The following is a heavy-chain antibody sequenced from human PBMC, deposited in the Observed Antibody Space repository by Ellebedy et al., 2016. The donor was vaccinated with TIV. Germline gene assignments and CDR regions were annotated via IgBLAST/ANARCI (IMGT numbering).Heavy chain of an antibody. CDR2: INHSGST. V-gene: IGHV4-61*01. CDR3: ARGTVALQPLKYFDS. D-gene: IGHD4-23*01. Sequence: SETLSLXXTVSGGSVSSGSYYWSWIRQPPGKGLEWIGEINHSGSTNYNPSLKSRVTISVDTSKNQFSLKLSSVTAADTAVYYCARGTVALQPLKYFDSWGQGTLVTVSS. CDR1: GGSVSSGSYY. J-gene: IGHJ4*02.